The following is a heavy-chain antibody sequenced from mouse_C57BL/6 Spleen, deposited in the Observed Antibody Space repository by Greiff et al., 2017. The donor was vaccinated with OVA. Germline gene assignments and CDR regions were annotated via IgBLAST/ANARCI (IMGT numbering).Heavy chain of an antibody. CDR1: GYSITSGYF. V-gene: IGHV3-6*01. J-gene: IGHJ2*01. Sequence: VQLKQSGPGLVKPSQSLSLTCSVTGYSITSGYFWNLIRQFPGNQLEWMGDISYDGSNNYNPSLKNRISITHDTSNNQFFLKLNSVTTEDTATYYCASDKDDYDRYYYDYWGQGTTLTVSS. CDR2: ISYDGSN. D-gene: IGHD2-4*01. CDR3: ASDKDDYDRYYYDY.